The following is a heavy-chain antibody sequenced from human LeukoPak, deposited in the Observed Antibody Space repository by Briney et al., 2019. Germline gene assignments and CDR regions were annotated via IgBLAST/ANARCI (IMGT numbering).Heavy chain of an antibody. CDR3: ARVLVNWQD. V-gene: IGHV3-9*01. CDR1: GFTFDDYA. D-gene: IGHD1-1*01. Sequence: GRSLRLSCAASGFTFDDYAMHWVRQAPGKGLEWVSGISWNSGSIGYADSVKGRFTISRDNAKNSLYPQMNSLRAEDTAVYYCARVLVNWQDWGQGTLVTVSS. CDR2: ISWNSGSI. J-gene: IGHJ4*02.